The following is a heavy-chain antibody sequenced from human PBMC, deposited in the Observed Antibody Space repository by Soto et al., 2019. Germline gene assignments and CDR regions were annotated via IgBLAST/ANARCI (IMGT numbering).Heavy chain of an antibody. CDR3: AASIFYYGMDV. J-gene: IGHJ6*02. CDR2: IYPGDSDT. V-gene: IGHV5-51*01. CDR1: GYTFTYYW. Sequence: PGESLKISCKGSGYTFTYYWIGWVPQMPGKGLEWMGIIYPGDSDTKYNPSFQGQVTISADKSITTTYLRWTSLKASDTAIYYCAASIFYYGMDVWGQGTTVTVS.